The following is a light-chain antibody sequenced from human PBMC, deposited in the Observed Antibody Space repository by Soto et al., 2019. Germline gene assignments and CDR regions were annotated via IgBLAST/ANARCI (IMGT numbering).Light chain of an antibody. CDR2: EVS. J-gene: IGLJ1*01. CDR3: SSYTSSSTHYV. V-gene: IGLV2-14*01. Sequence: VLTQPASVSGSPGQSITISCTGTSSDVGGYNYVSWYQQHPGKAPKLMIYEVSNRPSGVSNRFSGSKSGNTASLTISGLQAEDEADYYCSSYTSSSTHYVFGTGTKVTVL. CDR1: SSDVGGYNY.